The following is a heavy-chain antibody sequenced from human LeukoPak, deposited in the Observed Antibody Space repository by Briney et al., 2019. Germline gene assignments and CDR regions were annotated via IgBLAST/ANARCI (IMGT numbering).Heavy chain of an antibody. Sequence: SVKVSCKASGYTFISYGINWVRQAPGQGLKWMGWISAYNGNTNYAQKLQGRVTMTTDASTSTAYMELRSLSSEDKAVYYCANDSRSAYSSNWNWFDPWGQGTLVTVSS. J-gene: IGHJ5*02. D-gene: IGHD6-13*01. V-gene: IGHV1-18*01. CDR1: GYTFISYG. CDR2: ISAYNGNT. CDR3: ANDSRSAYSSNWNWFDP.